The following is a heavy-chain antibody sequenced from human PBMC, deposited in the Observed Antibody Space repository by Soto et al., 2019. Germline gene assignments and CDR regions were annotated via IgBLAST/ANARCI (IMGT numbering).Heavy chain of an antibody. Sequence: PAGSLRLSCAASGFTSSRYAMRGVRQGTGKGLEWVASIKQDESEKFYVDSVKGQFTISRDNAKNSLYLQMKSLRAEDTAVYYCASSTRVTGRYYGMDVWGQGSTVTVSS. J-gene: IGHJ6*02. CDR3: ASSTRVTGRYYGMDV. CDR2: IKQDESEK. V-gene: IGHV3-7*05. D-gene: IGHD3-10*01. CDR1: GFTSSRYA.